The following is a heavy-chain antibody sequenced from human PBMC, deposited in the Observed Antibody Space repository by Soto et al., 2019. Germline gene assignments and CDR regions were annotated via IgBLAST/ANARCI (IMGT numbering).Heavy chain of an antibody. CDR3: ARVRGGRVLTVLRFLEWSSDY. D-gene: IGHD3-3*01. Sequence: SETLSLTCTVSGGSVSSGSYYWSWIRQPPGKGLEWIGYIYYSGSTNYNPSHKSRLTISVDTSKNQFSLKLRSVTAADTAVYYCARVRGGRVLTVLRFLEWSSDYWGQGTLVTVSS. CDR2: IYYSGST. J-gene: IGHJ4*02. V-gene: IGHV4-61*01. CDR1: GGSVSSGSYY.